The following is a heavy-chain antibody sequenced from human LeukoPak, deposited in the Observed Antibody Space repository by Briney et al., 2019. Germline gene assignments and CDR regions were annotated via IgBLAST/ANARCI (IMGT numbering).Heavy chain of an antibody. CDR1: GFTFSSYA. V-gene: IGHV3-30-3*01. D-gene: IGHD3-3*01. CDR3: ARAPKSYYDFWSGYYFDY. Sequence: PGGSLRLSCAASGFTFSSYAMHWVRQAPGKGLEWVAVISYDGSNKYYADSVKGRFTISRDNSKNTLYLQMNSLRAEDTAVYYCARAPKSYYDFWSGYYFDYWGQGTLVTVSS. J-gene: IGHJ4*02. CDR2: ISYDGSNK.